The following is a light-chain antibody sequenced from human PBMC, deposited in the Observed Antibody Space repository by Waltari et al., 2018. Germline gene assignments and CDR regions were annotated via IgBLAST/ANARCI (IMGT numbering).Light chain of an antibody. V-gene: IGKV3-20*01. J-gene: IGKJ1*01. CDR2: EAS. CDR3: QKYGTLPAT. CDR1: QSISVY. Sequence: EIVLTQSPGTLSLSPGERATLSCRASQSISVYLAWYQQKLGQPPRLLIYEASSRATGIPDRFSGSGSGTDFSLTISRLEPEDFAVYYCQKYGTLPATFGQGTKVEIK.